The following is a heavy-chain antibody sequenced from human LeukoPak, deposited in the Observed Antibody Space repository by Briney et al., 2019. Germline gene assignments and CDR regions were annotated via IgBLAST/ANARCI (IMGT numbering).Heavy chain of an antibody. J-gene: IGHJ5*02. V-gene: IGHV1-58*02. D-gene: IGHD5-18*01. CDR3: AAETYSDSCGWFEP. CDR1: GLTFSSSA. Sequence: SVKVSCKTSGLTFSSSAIQWVRQAPGQPLEWIGWIVVGRGETKYTQKLQGRVTITSDLSTSTAYMELSSLRSEDTAAYYCAAETYSDSCGWFEPWGQGTLVTVSS. CDR2: IVVGRGET.